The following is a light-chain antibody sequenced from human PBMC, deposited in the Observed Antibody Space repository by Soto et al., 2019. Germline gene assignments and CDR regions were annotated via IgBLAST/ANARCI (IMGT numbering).Light chain of an antibody. J-gene: IGLJ3*02. Sequence: QSALTQPASVSGSPGQSITISCNGTNSDVGSYNLVSWYQHHPGKAPKLMVYEGSRRPSGVSNRFSGSKSGNTDSLTISGLQAEDEADHFCCSYAATSGANWVFGRGTKLTLL. CDR3: CSYAATSGANWV. V-gene: IGLV2-23*01. CDR1: NSDVGSYNL. CDR2: EGS.